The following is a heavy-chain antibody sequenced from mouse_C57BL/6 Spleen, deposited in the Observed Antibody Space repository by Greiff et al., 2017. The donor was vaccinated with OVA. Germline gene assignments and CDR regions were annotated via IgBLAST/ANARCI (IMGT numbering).Heavy chain of an antibody. CDR1: GYTFTSYG. J-gene: IGHJ2*01. CDR2: IYPRSGNT. CDR3: ARRDGDYYGSSPPDY. Sequence: SGAELARPGASVKLSCKASGYTFTSYGISWVKQRTGQGLEWIGEIYPRSGNTYYNEKFKGKATLTADKSSSTAYMELRSLTSEDSAVYFCARRDGDYYGSSPPDYWGQGTTLTVSS. D-gene: IGHD1-1*01. V-gene: IGHV1-81*01.